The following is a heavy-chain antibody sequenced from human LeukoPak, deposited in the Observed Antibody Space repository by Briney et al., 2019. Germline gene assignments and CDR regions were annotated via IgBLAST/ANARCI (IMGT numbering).Heavy chain of an antibody. J-gene: IGHJ4*02. CDR1: GFTFSSYE. CDR2: ISSSGSTI. D-gene: IGHD3-22*01. CDR3: ARGPWDYYDSSGGRHFDY. Sequence: PGGSLRLSCAASGFTFSSYEMNWVRQAPGKGLEWVSYISSSGSTIYYADSVKGRFTISRDNAKNSLYLQLNSLRAEDTAVYYCARGPWDYYDSSGGRHFDYWGQGTLVTVSS. V-gene: IGHV3-48*03.